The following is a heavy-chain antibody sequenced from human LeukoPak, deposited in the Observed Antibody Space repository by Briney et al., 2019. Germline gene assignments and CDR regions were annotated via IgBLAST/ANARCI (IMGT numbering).Heavy chain of an antibody. V-gene: IGHV3-64D*09. CDR1: GFIFSSYA. CDR3: VNGYCSSTSCYAFDY. D-gene: IGHD2-2*01. Sequence: GGSLRLSCSASGFIFSSYAMHWVRQAPGKGLEYVSGISSNGGGTYYADSVKGRFTISRDNSKNTLYLQMSSLRGEDTAVYYCVNGYCSSTSCYAFDYWGQGTLVTVSS. J-gene: IGHJ4*02. CDR2: ISSNGGGT.